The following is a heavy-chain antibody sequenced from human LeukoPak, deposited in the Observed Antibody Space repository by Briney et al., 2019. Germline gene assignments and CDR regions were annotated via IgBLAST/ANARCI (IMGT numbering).Heavy chain of an antibody. Sequence: SGGSLRLSCAASGFTFSDYYMSWIRQAPGKGLEWVSYISSSGSTIYYADSVKGRFSISRDNSKNTLYLQMNSLRAEDTAAYYCARSGLNRFDYWGQGTLVTVSS. D-gene: IGHD2-15*01. J-gene: IGHJ4*02. CDR2: ISSSGSTI. V-gene: IGHV3-11*01. CDR1: GFTFSDYY. CDR3: ARSGLNRFDY.